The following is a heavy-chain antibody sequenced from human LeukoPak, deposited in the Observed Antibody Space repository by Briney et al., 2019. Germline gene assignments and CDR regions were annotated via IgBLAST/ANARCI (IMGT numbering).Heavy chain of an antibody. CDR1: GFTFDDYA. J-gene: IGHJ5*02. Sequence: GGSLRLSCAASGFTFDDYAMRWVRQAPGKGLEWVSGISWNSGSIGYADSVKGRFTISRENAKNSLYLQMNSLRAGDTAVYYCARARNGGSFDPWGQGTLVTVSS. V-gene: IGHV3-9*01. D-gene: IGHD3-16*01. CDR2: ISWNSGSI. CDR3: ARARNGGSFDP.